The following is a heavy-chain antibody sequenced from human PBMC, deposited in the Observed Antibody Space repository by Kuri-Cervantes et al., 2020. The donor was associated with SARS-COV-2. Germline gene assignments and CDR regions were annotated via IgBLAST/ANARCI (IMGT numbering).Heavy chain of an antibody. CDR2: IYHSGST. J-gene: IGHJ5*02. CDR3: ARDFWSGYYGGNWFDP. Sequence: SETLSLTCTVSGYSISSGYYWGWIRQPPGKGLEWIGSIYHSGSTYYNPSLKSRVTISVDTPKNQFSLKLSSVTAADTAVYYCARDFWSGYYGGNWFDPWGQGTLVTVSS. D-gene: IGHD3-3*01. V-gene: IGHV4-38-2*02. CDR1: GYSISSGYY.